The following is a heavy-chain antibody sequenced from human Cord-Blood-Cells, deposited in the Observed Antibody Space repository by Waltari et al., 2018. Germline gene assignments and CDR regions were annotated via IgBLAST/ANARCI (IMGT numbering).Heavy chain of an antibody. J-gene: IGHJ4*02. CDR2: IKQDGSEK. CDR1: GLQSSGDV. CDR3: LTGTTDY. V-gene: IGHV3-7*01. D-gene: IGHD1-7*01. Sequence: EEHLVPSGGVLVQPGGSMQRSCAASGLQSSGDVMSWGRAAPGKGLEWVANIKQDGSEKYYVDSVKGRFTISRDNAKNSLYLQMNSLRAEDTAVYYCLTGTTDYWGQGTLVTVSS.